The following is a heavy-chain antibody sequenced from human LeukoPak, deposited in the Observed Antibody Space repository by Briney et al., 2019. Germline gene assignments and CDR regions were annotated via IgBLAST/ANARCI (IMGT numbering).Heavy chain of an antibody. CDR3: PFMFRGVYYMDV. D-gene: IGHD3-10*01. CDR1: GFTFSSYA. Sequence: PGGSLRLSCAASGFTFSSYAMSWVRQAPGKGLEWVSTISGSGDTTYYADSVKGRFTISRDNSKNTLYLQMNSLRAEDTAVYYCPFMFRGVYYMDVWGKGTTVTVSS. V-gene: IGHV3-23*01. CDR2: ISGSGDTT. J-gene: IGHJ6*03.